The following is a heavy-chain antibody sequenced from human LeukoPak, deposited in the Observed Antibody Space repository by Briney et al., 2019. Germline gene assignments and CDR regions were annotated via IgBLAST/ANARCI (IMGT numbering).Heavy chain of an antibody. D-gene: IGHD1-26*01. CDR2: ISDYNGNT. CDR3: ARGLGGSRSYFLAFDY. CDR1: GYPVSTYI. J-gene: IGHJ4*02. Sequence: SSVKLSCTPSGYPVSTYIINAGPQAPRQRLKGMGWISDYNGNTKYAQKVQGRVTMTTDTSTSTAYMELRSLRSDDTAVYYCARGLGGSRSYFLAFDYWGQGTLVTVSS. V-gene: IGHV1-18*01.